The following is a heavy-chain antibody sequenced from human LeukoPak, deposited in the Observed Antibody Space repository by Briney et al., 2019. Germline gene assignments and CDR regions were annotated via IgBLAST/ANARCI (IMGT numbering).Heavy chain of an antibody. D-gene: IGHD2-2*01. V-gene: IGHV3-21*01. CDR2: ISSSSDHI. J-gene: IGHJ4*02. Sequence: GGSLRLSCAASGSTFSSYSMNWVRQAPGKGLEWVSSISSSSDHIAYADSVKGRFTISRDDAKNALYLQVNSLRAEDTAVYYCARGVVPAAFDYWGQGTLVTVSS. CDR3: ARGVVPAAFDY. CDR1: GSTFSSYS.